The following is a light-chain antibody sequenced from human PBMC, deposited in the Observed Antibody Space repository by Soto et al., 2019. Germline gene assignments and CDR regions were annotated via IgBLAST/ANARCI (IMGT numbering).Light chain of an antibody. CDR2: DTS. Sequence: EVVMTQSPATPSVSPGERVTLSCRASQSVRSNLAWYQQVPGQVPRLLIYDTSTRAAGIPARSSGSGSDTEFALTISSLQSEDFAVYYCQHYNTWPLTFGGGTKVDIK. J-gene: IGKJ4*01. CDR3: QHYNTWPLT. V-gene: IGKV3-15*01. CDR1: QSVRSN.